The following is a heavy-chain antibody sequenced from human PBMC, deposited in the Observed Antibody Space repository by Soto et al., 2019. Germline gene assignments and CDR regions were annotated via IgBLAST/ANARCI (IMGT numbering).Heavy chain of an antibody. CDR2: INSDGSST. J-gene: IGHJ6*02. V-gene: IGHV3-74*01. Sequence: EVQLVESGGGLVQPGGSLRLSCAASGFTFSSYWMHWVRQAPGKGLVWVSRINSDGSSTSYADSVKGRFTISRDNAKNTLYLQMNSLRAEDTAVYYCARAWIQPPGYGMDVWGQGTTVTFSS. CDR1: GFTFSSYW. CDR3: ARAWIQPPGYGMDV. D-gene: IGHD5-18*01.